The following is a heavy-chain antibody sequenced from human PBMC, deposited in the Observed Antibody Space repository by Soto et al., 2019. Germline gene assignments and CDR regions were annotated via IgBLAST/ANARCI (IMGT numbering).Heavy chain of an antibody. J-gene: IGHJ4*02. CDR1: GRSISSYY. D-gene: IGHD3-16*01. Sequence: SDPLSPPCTVSGRSISSYYWSWIRQPAGKGLEWIGRIYTSGSTNYNPSLKSRVTMSVDTSKNQFSLKLSSVTAADTAVYYCARGGLRALDYWGQGNLVTGSS. V-gene: IGHV4-4*07. CDR2: IYTSGST. CDR3: ARGGLRALDY.